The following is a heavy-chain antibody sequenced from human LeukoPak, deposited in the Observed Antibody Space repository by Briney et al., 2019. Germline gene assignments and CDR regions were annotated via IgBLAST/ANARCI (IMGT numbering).Heavy chain of an antibody. CDR2: IYYSGST. D-gene: IGHD4-17*01. CDR3: ARHEATVIEYYYYGMDV. V-gene: IGHV4-59*08. Sequence: PSETLSLTCAVSGGSISSYYWSWIRQPPGKGLEWIGYIYYSGSTNYNPSLKSRVTIAVDTSKNQFSLKLSSVTAADTAVYYCARHEATVIEYYYYGMDVWGQGTTVTVSS. J-gene: IGHJ6*02. CDR1: GGSISSYY.